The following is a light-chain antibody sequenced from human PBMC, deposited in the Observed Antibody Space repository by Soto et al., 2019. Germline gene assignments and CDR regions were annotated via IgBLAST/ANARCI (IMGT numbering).Light chain of an antibody. CDR3: QHYKTWPLA. CDR1: QGVGST. Sequence: EIIMTQSPATLSVSPGERVTLSCRASQGVGSTLAWYRQQPGQAPRLLIYDAYIRASGVPARFSGSGSGTEFTLTISGLRSEDFAVYFCQHYKTWPLAFGGGTKVEIK. J-gene: IGKJ4*01. CDR2: DAY. V-gene: IGKV3-15*01.